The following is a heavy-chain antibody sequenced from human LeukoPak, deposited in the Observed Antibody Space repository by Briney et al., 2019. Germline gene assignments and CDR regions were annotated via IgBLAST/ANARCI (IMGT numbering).Heavy chain of an antibody. V-gene: IGHV1-2*02. CDR3: ARPRNCTNGVCLNWFDP. D-gene: IGHD2-8*01. Sequence: EASVKVSCKASGYTFTGSYLHWVRQAPGQGLEWMGWINPNSGGTKYLQKFQGTVTMTRDTSISTAYVELSSLRSDDTAVYSCARPRNCTNGVCLNWFDPWGQGTLVTVTS. CDR1: GYTFTGSY. J-gene: IGHJ5*02. CDR2: INPNSGGT.